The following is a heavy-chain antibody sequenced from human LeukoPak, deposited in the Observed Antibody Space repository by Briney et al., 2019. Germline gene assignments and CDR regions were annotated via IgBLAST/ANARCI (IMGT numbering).Heavy chain of an antibody. J-gene: IGHJ4*02. CDR3: ARHGSAIRFDY. D-gene: IGHD5-18*01. V-gene: IGHV4-59*08. Sequence: SETLSLTCTVSGGSISSYYWSWIRQPPGKGLGWIGYIYYSGSTNYNPSLKSRVTISVDTSKNQFSLKLSSVTAADTAVYYCARHGSAIRFDYWGQGTLVTVSS. CDR2: IYYSGST. CDR1: GGSISSYY.